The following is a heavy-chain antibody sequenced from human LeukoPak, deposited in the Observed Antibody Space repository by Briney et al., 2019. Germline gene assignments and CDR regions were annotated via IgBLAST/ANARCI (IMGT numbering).Heavy chain of an antibody. Sequence: SVKVSCKASGGTFSSYAISWVRQAPGQGLEWMGGIIPIFGTANYAQKFQGRVTITADESTSTAYMELSSLRSDDTAVYYCASTISVAGNARVAAFDIWGQGTMVTVSS. D-gene: IGHD6-19*01. J-gene: IGHJ3*02. CDR2: IIPIFGTA. CDR1: GGTFSSYA. CDR3: ASTISVAGNARVAAFDI. V-gene: IGHV1-69*13.